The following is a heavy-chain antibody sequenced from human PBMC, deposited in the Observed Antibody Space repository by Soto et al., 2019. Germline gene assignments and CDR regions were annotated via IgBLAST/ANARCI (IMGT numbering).Heavy chain of an antibody. Sequence: EVQLLESGGGLVQPGGSLRLSCAASGFTFSSYAMSWVRQAPGKGLEWVSAISGSGGSTYYADSVKGRFTISRDNSKNTLYLQMNSLRAEDTAVYYCAKDRVRGYSGYDYFDYWSQGTLVTVSS. CDR1: GFTFSSYA. CDR2: ISGSGGST. J-gene: IGHJ4*02. V-gene: IGHV3-23*01. CDR3: AKDRVRGYSGYDYFDY. D-gene: IGHD5-12*01.